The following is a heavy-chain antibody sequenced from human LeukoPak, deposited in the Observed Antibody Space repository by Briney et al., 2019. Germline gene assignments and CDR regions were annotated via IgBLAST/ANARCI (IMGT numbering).Heavy chain of an antibody. V-gene: IGHV1-69*06. D-gene: IGHD2-2*01. CDR1: GGTFSSYA. Sequence: GSSVKVSCKASGGTFSSYAISWVRQAPGQGLEWMGGIIPIFGTANYAQKFQGRVTITADKSTSTAYMELSSLRSEDTAVYYCARGPNSSSTSCYVWYFQHWGQGTLVTVSS. CDR3: ARGPNSSSTSCYVWYFQH. CDR2: IIPIFGTA. J-gene: IGHJ1*01.